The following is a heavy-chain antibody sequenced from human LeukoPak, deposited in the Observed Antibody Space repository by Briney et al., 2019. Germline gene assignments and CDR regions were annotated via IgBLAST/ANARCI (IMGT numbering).Heavy chain of an antibody. V-gene: IGHV1-58*02. Sequence: SVKASCKASGFTFTSSAMQWVRQARGQRLEWIGWIVVGSGNTNYAQKFQERVTITRDMSTSTAYMELSSLRSEDTAVYYCAAVPPAAIPGVYYYGMDVWGQGTTVTVSS. CDR2: IVVGSGNT. J-gene: IGHJ6*02. D-gene: IGHD2-2*01. CDR1: GFTFTSSA. CDR3: AAVPPAAIPGVYYYGMDV.